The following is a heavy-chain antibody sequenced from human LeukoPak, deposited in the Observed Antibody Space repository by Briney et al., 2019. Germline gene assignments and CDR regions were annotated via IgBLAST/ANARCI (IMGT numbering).Heavy chain of an antibody. CDR1: RYTFTGYY. J-gene: IGHJ5*02. Sequence: ASVKVSCKASRYTFTGYYMHWVRQAPGQGLDWMGWINPNSGGTNYAQKFQGRVTMTRDTSISTAYMELSRLRSDDTAVYYCARGLLEWLYIGPTGSQRPHNWFDPWGQGTPVTVSS. CDR3: ARGLLEWLYIGPTGSQRPHNWFDP. CDR2: INPNSGGT. D-gene: IGHD3-3*01. V-gene: IGHV1-2*02.